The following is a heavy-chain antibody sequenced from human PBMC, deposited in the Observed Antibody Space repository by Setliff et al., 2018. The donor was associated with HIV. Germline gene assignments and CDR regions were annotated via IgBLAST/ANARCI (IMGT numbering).Heavy chain of an antibody. CDR1: GFTFITYA. D-gene: IGHD5-12*01. V-gene: IGHV3-23*01. J-gene: IGHJ4*02. CDR2: ISGSGGST. CDR3: AKDPRAAVATICDY. Sequence: GGSLRLSCVASGFTFITYAMSWVRQAPGKGLEWVSSISGSGGSTYYAGSVKGRFTISRDNSKNTVYLHMNSLRAEDTAVYYCAKDPRAAVATICDYWGQGTLVTVSS.